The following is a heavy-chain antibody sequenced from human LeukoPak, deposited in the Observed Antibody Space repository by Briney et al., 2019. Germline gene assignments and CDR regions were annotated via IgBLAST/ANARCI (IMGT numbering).Heavy chain of an antibody. CDR3: AKDPRVGSRVATPCH. D-gene: IGHD5-24*01. V-gene: IGHV3-23*01. CDR1: GFTFSSYA. Sequence: PGGSLRPSCAASGFTFSSYAMSWVRQAPGKGLEWVSAISGSGGSTYYADSVKGRFTISRDNSKSTLFLQMNSLRAEDTAVYYCAKDPRVGSRVATPCHWGQGTLVTVYS. CDR2: ISGSGGST. J-gene: IGHJ4*02.